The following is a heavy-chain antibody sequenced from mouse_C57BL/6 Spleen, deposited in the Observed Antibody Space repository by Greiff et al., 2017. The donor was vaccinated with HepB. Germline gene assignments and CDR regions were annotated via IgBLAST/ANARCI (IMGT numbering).Heavy chain of an antibody. CDR2: IYPGDGDT. CDR1: GYAFSSYW. J-gene: IGHJ2*01. CDR3: ARWRPDYFDY. Sequence: VQLQQSGAELVKPGASVKISCKASGYAFSSYWMNWVKQRPGKGLEWIGQIYPGDGDTNYNGKFKGKATLTADKSSSTAYMQLSSRTSEDSAVYFCARWRPDYFDYWGKGTTLTVAS. V-gene: IGHV1-80*01.